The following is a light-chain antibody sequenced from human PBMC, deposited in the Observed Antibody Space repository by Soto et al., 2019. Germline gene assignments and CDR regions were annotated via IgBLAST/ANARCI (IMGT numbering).Light chain of an antibody. CDR2: RAS. CDR3: QQYSGDPWT. Sequence: DVQMTQSPSTLSASVGDRVTITCRASQSVNTWLAWFQQKPGKAPKVLIYRASSLETGVPSRFSGSGSGTEFILTISSLQPDDFATYYCQQYSGDPWTFGQGTKVEIK. J-gene: IGKJ1*01. V-gene: IGKV1-5*03. CDR1: QSVNTW.